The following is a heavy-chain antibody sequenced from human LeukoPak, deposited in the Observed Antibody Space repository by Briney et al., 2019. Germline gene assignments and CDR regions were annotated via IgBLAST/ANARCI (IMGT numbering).Heavy chain of an antibody. J-gene: IGHJ4*02. CDR1: GFTFSSYS. CDR3: AKAGRWLPYYFDY. CDR2: ISGSGGST. Sequence: PGGSLRLSCAASGFTFSSYSMSWVRQAPGKGLEWVSAISGSGGSTYYADSVKGRFTISRDNSKNTLYLQMNSLRAEDTAVYYCAKAGRWLPYYFDYWGQGTLVTVSS. V-gene: IGHV3-23*01. D-gene: IGHD5-24*01.